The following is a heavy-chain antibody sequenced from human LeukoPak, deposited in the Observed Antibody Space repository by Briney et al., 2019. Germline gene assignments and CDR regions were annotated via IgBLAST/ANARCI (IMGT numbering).Heavy chain of an antibody. J-gene: IGHJ4*02. Sequence: PGGSLRLSCAASGLTFSSYGMHWVRQAPGKGLEWVALIRYDGNNKYYADSVKGRFTISRDNSKNTIYLQMNSLRSEDTAVYYCAKYRDSHRGSDCENYFDYWGEGTLVTVSS. CDR1: GLTFSSYG. V-gene: IGHV3-30*02. CDR3: AKYRDSHRGSDCENYFDY. CDR2: IRYDGNNK. D-gene: IGHD2-21*02.